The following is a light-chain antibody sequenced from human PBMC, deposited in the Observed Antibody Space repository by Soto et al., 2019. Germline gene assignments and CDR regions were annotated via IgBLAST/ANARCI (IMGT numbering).Light chain of an antibody. CDR3: QQYNNWPFIT. J-gene: IGKJ5*01. CDR1: QSVGSN. CDR2: YAS. V-gene: IGKV3-15*01. Sequence: EIVVTQSPATLSVSPGERATLSCRASQSVGSNLAWYQQKPGQAPKLLIYYASTRATGIPARFSGRGSGTECTLTISSLQSEDFAVYYCQQYNNWPFITFGQGTRLEIK.